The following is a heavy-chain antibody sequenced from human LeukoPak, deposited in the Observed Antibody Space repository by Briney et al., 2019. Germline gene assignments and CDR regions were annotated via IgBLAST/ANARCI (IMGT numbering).Heavy chain of an antibody. Sequence: PGGTLRLSCAASGFTFSSYGMSWVRQAPGKGLEWVSAISGSGGSTYYADSVKGRFTISRDNSKNTLYLQMNSLRAEDTAVYYCAKGISHAKLTTVNFDYWGQGTLVTVSS. J-gene: IGHJ4*02. D-gene: IGHD4-17*01. CDR2: ISGSGGST. CDR3: AKGISHAKLTTVNFDY. CDR1: GFTFSSYG. V-gene: IGHV3-23*01.